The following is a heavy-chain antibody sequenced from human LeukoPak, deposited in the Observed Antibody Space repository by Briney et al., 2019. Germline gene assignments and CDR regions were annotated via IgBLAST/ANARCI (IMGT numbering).Heavy chain of an antibody. CDR2: IRYDGSNK. V-gene: IGHV3-30*02. D-gene: IGHD2-2*02. CDR3: DTALPLGYCSSTSCYTFGH. CDR1: GFTFSSYG. Sequence: GGSLRLSCAASGFTFSSYGMHWVRQAPGKGLEWVAFIRYDGSNKYYADSVKGRFTISRDNSKNTLYLQMNSLRAEDTAVYYCDTALPLGYCSSTSCYTFGHWGQGTLVTVSS. J-gene: IGHJ5*02.